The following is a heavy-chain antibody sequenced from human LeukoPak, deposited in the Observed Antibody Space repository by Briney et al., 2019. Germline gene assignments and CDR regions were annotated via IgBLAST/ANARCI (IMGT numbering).Heavy chain of an antibody. CDR2: INPNSGGT. J-gene: IGHJ5*02. CDR3: ARGDRMVRGVIHWFDP. D-gene: IGHD3-10*01. CDR1: GYTFTGYY. V-gene: IGHV1-2*02. Sequence: ASVKVSCKASGYTFTGYYMHWVRQAPGQGLEWMGWINPNSGGTNYAQKFQGRVTMTRDTSISIAYMELSRLRSDDTAVYYCARGDRMVRGVIHWFDPWGQGTLVTVSS.